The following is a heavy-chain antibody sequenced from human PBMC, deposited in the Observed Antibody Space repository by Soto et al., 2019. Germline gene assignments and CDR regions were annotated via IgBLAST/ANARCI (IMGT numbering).Heavy chain of an antibody. Sequence: SETLSLTCTVSGGSISSSSYYWGWIRQPPGKGLEWIGSIYYSGSTYYNPSLKSRVTISVDTSKNQFSLKLSSVTAADTAVYYCASPRRFLEWLWAFDIWGQGTMVT. CDR2: IYYSGST. D-gene: IGHD3-3*01. CDR1: GGSISSSSYY. J-gene: IGHJ3*02. V-gene: IGHV4-39*01. CDR3: ASPRRFLEWLWAFDI.